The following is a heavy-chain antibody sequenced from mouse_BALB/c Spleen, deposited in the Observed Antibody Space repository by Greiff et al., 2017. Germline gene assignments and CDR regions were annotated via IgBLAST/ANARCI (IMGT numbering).Heavy chain of an antibody. CDR3: SKQGDYYGYGDWFAY. V-gene: IGHV2-6-5*01. J-gene: IGHJ3*01. D-gene: IGHD1-2*01. CDR1: GFSFTDYG. Sequence: VKLVESGPGLVAPSQSLSITCTVSGFSFTDYGVSWIRQPPGKGLEWLGVIRGGGSTYYNSALKSRLSIIKDNSKSQVFLKMNSLQTDDTAMYYCSKQGDYYGYGDWFAYWGQGTLVTVSA. CDR2: IRGGGST.